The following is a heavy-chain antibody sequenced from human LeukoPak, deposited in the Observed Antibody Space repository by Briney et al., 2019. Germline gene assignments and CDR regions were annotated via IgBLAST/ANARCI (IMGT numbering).Heavy chain of an antibody. V-gene: IGHV3-53*01. CDR2: IYSGGST. CDR3: ARELNYYDSSGYYDDAFDI. Sequence: GGSLRLSCAASGFTFSSNYMSWVRQAPGKGLEWVSVIYSGGSTYYADSVKGRFTISRDNSKNTLYLQMSSLRAEDTAVYYCARELNYYDSSGYYDDAFDIWGQGTMVTVSS. CDR1: GFTFSSNY. J-gene: IGHJ3*02. D-gene: IGHD3-22*01.